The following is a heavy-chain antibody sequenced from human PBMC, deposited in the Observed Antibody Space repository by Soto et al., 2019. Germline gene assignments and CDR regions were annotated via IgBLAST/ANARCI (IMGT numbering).Heavy chain of an antibody. J-gene: IGHJ6*02. CDR2: INPNSGDT. V-gene: IGHV1-2*02. Sequence: QVQLVQSGTEVTRPGDSVKVSCKASGYTFTGYYVHWVRQAPGQGLEWMGWINPNSGDTYLAQRFQGRVAVHRDTPIGIAYVELRGLISDATAEYYCAKGGAIVAAGTRVYLYNAMDFWGQGTTVTVSS. D-gene: IGHD1-26*01. CDR3: AKGGAIVAAGTRVYLYNAMDF. CDR1: GYTFTGYY.